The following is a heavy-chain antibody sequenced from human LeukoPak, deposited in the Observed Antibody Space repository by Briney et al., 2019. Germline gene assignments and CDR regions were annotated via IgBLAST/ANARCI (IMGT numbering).Heavy chain of an antibody. D-gene: IGHD3-10*01. V-gene: IGHV4-34*01. Sequence: PSETLSLTCAVYGGSFSVYYWSWIRQPPGKGLEWIGEINHSGSPNYNPSLKSRVTIPVDTSKNQFSLKLSSVTAADTAVYYCARHGPYYHLDYWGQGTLVTVSS. J-gene: IGHJ4*02. CDR3: ARHGPYYHLDY. CDR2: INHSGSP. CDR1: GGSFSVYY.